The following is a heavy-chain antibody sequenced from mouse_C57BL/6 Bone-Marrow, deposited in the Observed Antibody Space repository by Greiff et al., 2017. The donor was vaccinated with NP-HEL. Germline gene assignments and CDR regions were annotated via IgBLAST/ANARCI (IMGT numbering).Heavy chain of an antibody. J-gene: IGHJ4*01. V-gene: IGHV5-6*01. CDR3: ARLITTVVARDYYAMDY. CDR1: GFTFSSYG. D-gene: IGHD1-1*01. Sequence: EVKLVESGGDLVKPGGSLKLSCAASGFTFSSYGMSWVRQTPDKRLEWVATISSGGSYTYYPDSVKGRFTISRDNAKNTLYLQMSSLKSEDTAMYYCARLITTVVARDYYAMDYWGQGTSVTVSS. CDR2: ISSGGSYT.